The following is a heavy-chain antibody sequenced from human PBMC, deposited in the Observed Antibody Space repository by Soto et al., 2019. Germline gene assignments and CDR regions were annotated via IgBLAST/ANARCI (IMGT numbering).Heavy chain of an antibody. V-gene: IGHV1-3*01. CDR2: INAGNGNT. Sequence: ASVKVSCKASGYTFTSYAMHWVRQAPGQRLEWMGWINAGNGNTKYSQKFQGRVTITRDTSASIAYMELSSLRSEDTAVYYCARVAAVGPFDYWRQGTLVTVSS. J-gene: IGHJ4*02. CDR1: GYTFTSYA. D-gene: IGHD6-13*01. CDR3: ARVAAVGPFDY.